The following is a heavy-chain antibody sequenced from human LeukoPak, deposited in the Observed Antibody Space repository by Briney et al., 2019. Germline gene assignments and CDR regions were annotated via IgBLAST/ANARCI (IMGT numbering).Heavy chain of an antibody. V-gene: IGHV3-7*04. CDR3: ARMRDGYMGRYYFDY. Sequence: GGSLRLSCAASGFTFSSYWMSWVRQAPGKGLEWVANIKEDRSDKYYVDSVKGRFTTSRDNAKNSLYLQMNSLRAEDTAVYYCARMRDGYMGRYYFDYWGQGTLVTVSS. CDR2: IKEDRSDK. CDR1: GFTFSSYW. J-gene: IGHJ4*02. D-gene: IGHD5-24*01.